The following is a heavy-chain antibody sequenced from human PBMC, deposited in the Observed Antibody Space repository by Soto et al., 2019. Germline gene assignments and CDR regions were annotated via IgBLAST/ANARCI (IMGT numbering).Heavy chain of an antibody. CDR3: ARGYGSSPNMELRFGMDV. Sequence: QVYLVQSGAEVRRPGASVKVSCTAFGYILTGYSLHWVRQAPGQGLEWLGWIDPNSGATNSAEKFHGRVSMTRDTSIIAAYLALSSLSSDDTAIYYCARGYGSSPNMELRFGMDVWGQGTTISVSS. CDR2: IDPNSGAT. J-gene: IGHJ6*02. CDR1: GYILTGYS. D-gene: IGHD5-18*01. V-gene: IGHV1-2*02.